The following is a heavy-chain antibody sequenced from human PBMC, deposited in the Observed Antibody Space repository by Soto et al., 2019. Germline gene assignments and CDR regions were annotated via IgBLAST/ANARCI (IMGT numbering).Heavy chain of an antibody. CDR1: GFTFSNAW. Sequence: GGSLRLSCAASGFTFSNAWMSWVRQAPGKGLEWVGRIKIKTDGGTTDYAAPVKGRFTISRDDSKNTLYLQMNSLKTEDTAVYYCTTGPAAVVNWFDPWGQGTLVTVSS. V-gene: IGHV3-15*01. CDR3: TTGPAAVVNWFDP. J-gene: IGHJ5*02. CDR2: IKIKTDGGTT. D-gene: IGHD5-18*01.